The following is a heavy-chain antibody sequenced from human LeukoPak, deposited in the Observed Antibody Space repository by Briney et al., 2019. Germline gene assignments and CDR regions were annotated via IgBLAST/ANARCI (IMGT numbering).Heavy chain of an antibody. CDR2: INHSGST. D-gene: IGHD2-8*01. CDR1: GESFSGYY. CDR3: ARDGLLFDY. J-gene: IGHJ4*02. V-gene: IGHV4-34*01. Sequence: SETLSLTCAVYGESFSGYYWSWIRQPPGKGLEWIGEINHSGSTNYNPSLKSRFTISVDTSKNQFSLKLSSVTAADTAVYYCARDGLLFDYWGQGTLVTVSS.